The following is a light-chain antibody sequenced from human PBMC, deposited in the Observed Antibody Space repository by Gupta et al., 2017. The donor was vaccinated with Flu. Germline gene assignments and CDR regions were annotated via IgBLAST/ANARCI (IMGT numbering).Light chain of an antibody. Sequence: DRVTITCQASQDISNYLNWYQQKPGKAPKLLIYDASNLETGVPPRFSGSGSGTDFTFTISSLQPEDIATYYCQQYDNLPPLTFGGGTKVEIK. CDR2: DAS. V-gene: IGKV1-33*01. J-gene: IGKJ4*01. CDR3: QQYDNLPPLT. CDR1: QDISNY.